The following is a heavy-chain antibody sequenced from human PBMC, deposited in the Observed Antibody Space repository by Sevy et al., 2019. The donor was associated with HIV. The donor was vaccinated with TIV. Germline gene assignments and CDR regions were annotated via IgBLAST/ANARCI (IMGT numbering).Heavy chain of an antibody. Sequence: GGSLRLSCAASRFSFSVYAMHWVRQDPGRGLEWVAVISHDGSEKCYADSVKGRFTVSRDNSKNMLYLQMNSLRPDDTALYYCASPQSGYNSGLRSSFDYWGQGTPVTVSS. V-gene: IGHV3-30*04. CDR2: ISHDGSEK. J-gene: IGHJ4*02. CDR3: ASPQSGYNSGLRSSFDY. CDR1: RFSFSVYA. D-gene: IGHD5-18*01.